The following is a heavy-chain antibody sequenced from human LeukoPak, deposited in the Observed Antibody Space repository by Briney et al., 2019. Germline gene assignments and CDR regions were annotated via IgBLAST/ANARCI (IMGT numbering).Heavy chain of an antibody. Sequence: SCKASGGTFSSYAMSWVRQAPGKGLEWVSAISGSGGSTYYADSVKGRFTISRDNSKNTLYLQMNSLRAEDTAVYYCAKDLYSSGYPLDYWGQGTLVTVSS. J-gene: IGHJ4*02. D-gene: IGHD3-22*01. CDR1: GGTFSSYA. CDR2: ISGSGGST. V-gene: IGHV3-23*01. CDR3: AKDLYSSGYPLDY.